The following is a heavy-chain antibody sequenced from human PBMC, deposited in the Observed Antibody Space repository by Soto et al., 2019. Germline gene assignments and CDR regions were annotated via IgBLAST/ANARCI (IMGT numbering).Heavy chain of an antibody. Sequence: ASVKVSCKVSGYTLTELSMHWVRQAPGKGLEWMGGFDPEDGETIYAQKFQGRVTMTEDTSTDTAYMELSSLRSEDTAVYYCATPQGGYYDSSGYYYLYWGQGTLVTVSS. D-gene: IGHD3-22*01. J-gene: IGHJ4*02. V-gene: IGHV1-24*01. CDR3: ATPQGGYYDSSGYYYLY. CDR2: FDPEDGET. CDR1: GYTLTELS.